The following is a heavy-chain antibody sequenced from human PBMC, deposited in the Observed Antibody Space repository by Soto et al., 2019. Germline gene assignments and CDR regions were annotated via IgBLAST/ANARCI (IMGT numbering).Heavy chain of an antibody. CDR2: IYYSGST. CDR3: ARGLEYYDILTGYYGHPLVFDY. Sequence: PSETLSLTCTVSGGSISSGGYYWSWIRQHPGKGLEWIGYIYYSGSTYYNPSLKSRVTISVDTSKNQFSLKLSSVTAADTAVYYCARGLEYYDILTGYYGHPLVFDYWGQGTLVTVSS. J-gene: IGHJ4*02. CDR1: GGSISSGGYY. D-gene: IGHD3-9*01. V-gene: IGHV4-31*03.